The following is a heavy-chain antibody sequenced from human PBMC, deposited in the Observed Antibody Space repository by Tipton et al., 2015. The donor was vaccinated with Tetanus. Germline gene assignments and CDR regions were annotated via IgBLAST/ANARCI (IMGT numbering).Heavy chain of an antibody. Sequence: TLSLTCTVSGGSISGSYWNWIRQPPGKGLEWIGYVYYNGNTHYNPALKSRVTISVDTSKNLFSLTSVTASDTAVYYCARPEASGRARGFDIWGQGTKVTVSS. CDR2: VYYNGNT. CDR3: ARPEASGRARGFDI. V-gene: IGHV4-59*08. CDR1: GGSISGSY. D-gene: IGHD3-10*01. J-gene: IGHJ3*02.